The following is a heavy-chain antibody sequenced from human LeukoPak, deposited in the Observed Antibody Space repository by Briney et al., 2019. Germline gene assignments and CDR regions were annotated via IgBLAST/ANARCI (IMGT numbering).Heavy chain of an antibody. V-gene: IGHV4-39*07. CDR2: IYYSGST. J-gene: IGHJ4*02. Sequence: PSETLSLTCTISGGSINSSSYYWGWIRQPPGKGLEWIGSIYYSGSTYYNPSLKSRVTISADTSKNQVSLKLSSVTAADTAVYYCARGVVAAGHFDYWGQGTLVTVSS. D-gene: IGHD2-2*01. CDR1: GGSINSSSYY. CDR3: ARGVVAAGHFDY.